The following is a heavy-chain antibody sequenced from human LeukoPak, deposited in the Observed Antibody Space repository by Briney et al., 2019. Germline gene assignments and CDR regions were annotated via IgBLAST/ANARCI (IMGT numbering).Heavy chain of an antibody. CDR1: GGSFSGYY. D-gene: IGHD6-13*01. J-gene: IGHJ6*03. CDR3: ARARWSSPLEPYYYYYYMDV. Sequence: PSETLSLTCAVYGGSFSGYYWSWIRQPPGKGLEWIGEINHSGSTNYNPSLKSRVTISVDTSKNQFSLKLSSVTAADTAVYYCARARWSSPLEPYYYYYYMDVWGKGTTVTISS. CDR2: INHSGST. V-gene: IGHV4-34*01.